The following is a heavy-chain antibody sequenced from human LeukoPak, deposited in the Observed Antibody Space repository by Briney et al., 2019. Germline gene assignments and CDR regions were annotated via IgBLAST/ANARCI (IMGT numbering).Heavy chain of an antibody. V-gene: IGHV5-51*01. CDR3: ARLDYGDYVSGPWPYYFDY. CDR2: IYPGDSDT. J-gene: IGHJ4*02. CDR1: GYSFTSYW. Sequence: GESLKISCKGSGYSFTSYWTGWVRQMPGKGLEWMGIIYPGDSDTRYSPSFQGQVTISADKSVSTAYLQWSSLKASDTAMYYCARLDYGDYVSGPWPYYFDYWGQGTLVTVSS. D-gene: IGHD4-17*01.